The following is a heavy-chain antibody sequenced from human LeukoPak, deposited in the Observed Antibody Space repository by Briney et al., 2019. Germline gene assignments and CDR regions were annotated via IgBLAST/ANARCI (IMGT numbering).Heavy chain of an antibody. CDR2: IYYSGST. CDR1: GGSISSYY. V-gene: IGHV4-59*01. D-gene: IGHD5-18*01. CDR3: AREDTAMVNGLDY. J-gene: IGHJ4*02. Sequence: SETLSLTCTVSGGSISSYYWSWIRQPPGKGLEWIGYIYYSGSTNYNPSLKSRVNISVDTSKNQFSLKLSSVTAADTAVYYCAREDTAMVNGLDYWGQGTLVTVSS.